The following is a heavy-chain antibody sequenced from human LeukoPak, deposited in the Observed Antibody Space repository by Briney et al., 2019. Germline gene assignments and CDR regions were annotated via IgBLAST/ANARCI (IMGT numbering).Heavy chain of an antibody. Sequence: QSGRSLRLSCAASGFTFSSYAMHWVRQAPGKGLEWVAVISYDGSNKYYADSVKGRFTISRDNSKNTLYLQMNSLRAEDTAVYYCARDLWRGIRVFDYWGQGTLVTVSS. CDR3: ARDLWRGIRVFDY. J-gene: IGHJ4*02. CDR1: GFTFSSYA. CDR2: ISYDGSNK. V-gene: IGHV3-30-3*01. D-gene: IGHD1-1*01.